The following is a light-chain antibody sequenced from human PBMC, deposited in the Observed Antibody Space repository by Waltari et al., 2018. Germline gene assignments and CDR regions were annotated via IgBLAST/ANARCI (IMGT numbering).Light chain of an antibody. V-gene: IGKV1-39*01. J-gene: IGKJ5*01. CDR3: LQTFNTPPIA. CDR2: AAS. Sequence: ITMTQARSFMSASVRDRVTVTCRASQNISHFLNWYQQRPGKAPKLLISAASTLQRGVPLRFSGSGSGTEFTLTIANLQAEDSATYYCLQTFNTPPIAFGRGARVEI. CDR1: QNISHF.